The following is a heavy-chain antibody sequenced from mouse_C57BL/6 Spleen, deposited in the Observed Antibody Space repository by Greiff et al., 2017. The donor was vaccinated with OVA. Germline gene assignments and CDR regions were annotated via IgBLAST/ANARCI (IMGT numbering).Heavy chain of an antibody. V-gene: IGHV5-12*01. D-gene: IGHD2-2*01. CDR2: ISNGGGST. CDR1: GFTFSDYY. Sequence: EVQLQESGGGLVQPGGSLKLSCAASGFTFSDYYMYWVRQTPEKRLEWVAYISNGGGSTYYPDTVKGRFTISRDNAKNTLYLQMSRLKSEDTAMYYCARRRGLPWYFDVWGTGTTVTVSS. J-gene: IGHJ1*03. CDR3: ARRRGLPWYFDV.